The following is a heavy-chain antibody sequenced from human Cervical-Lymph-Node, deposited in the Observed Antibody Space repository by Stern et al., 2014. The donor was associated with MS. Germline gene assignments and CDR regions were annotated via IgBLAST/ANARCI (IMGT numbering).Heavy chain of an antibody. D-gene: IGHD2-2*02. V-gene: IGHV1-69*01. CDR1: GGTFSSHA. J-gene: IGHJ6*02. CDR3: ARDQIPYYYYGMDV. CDR2: VIPIFGTV. Sequence: QVQLVQSGAEVKKPGSSVKVSCQTSGGTFSSHAINWVRQAPGQWLEWMGGVIPIFGTVDYAQKFQGRLTITADESTNTAYMELSSLRSEDTAVYYCARDQIPYYYYGMDVWGQGTTVTVSS.